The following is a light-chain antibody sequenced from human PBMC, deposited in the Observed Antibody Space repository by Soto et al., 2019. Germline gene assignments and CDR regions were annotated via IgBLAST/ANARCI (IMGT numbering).Light chain of an antibody. CDR3: SSYKSSSTYV. Sequence: SALTQPASVSGSPGQSITISCTGTSSDVGGYNYVSWYQQHPGKAPKLMIYDVSNRPSGGSNRFSGSKSGNTASLTISGLQAEHEADYYCSSYKSSSTYVFGTGTKATVL. J-gene: IGLJ1*01. CDR1: SSDVGGYNY. CDR2: DVS. V-gene: IGLV2-14*01.